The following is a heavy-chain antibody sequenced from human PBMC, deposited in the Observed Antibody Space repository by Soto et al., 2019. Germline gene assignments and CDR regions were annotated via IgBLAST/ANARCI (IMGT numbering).Heavy chain of an antibody. CDR3: ARDKSITDILTGYYTLHDAFDI. CDR1: GFTFSSYS. V-gene: IGHV3-48*02. CDR2: ISSSSSTI. Sequence: GSLRLSCAASGFTFSSYSMNWVRQAPGKGLEWVSYISSSSSTIYYADSVKGRFTISRDNAKNSLYLQMNSLRDEDTAVYYCARDKSITDILTGYYTLHDAFDIWGQGTMVTVSS. D-gene: IGHD3-9*01. J-gene: IGHJ3*02.